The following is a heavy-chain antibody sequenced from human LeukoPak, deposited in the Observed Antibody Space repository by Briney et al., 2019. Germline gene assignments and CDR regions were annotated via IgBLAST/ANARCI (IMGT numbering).Heavy chain of an antibody. CDR2: IYYDGSNK. CDR1: GFTFRNFG. CDR3: ARDRSGRFDY. Sequence: PGGSLRLSCAASGFTFRNFGMHWVRQAPGKGLEWVAVIYYDGSNKYYADSVKGRFTISRDNSKNTVYLQMNSPRAEDTAVYYCARDRSGRFDYWGQGTRVTVSS. J-gene: IGHJ4*02. V-gene: IGHV3-33*01. D-gene: IGHD1-26*01.